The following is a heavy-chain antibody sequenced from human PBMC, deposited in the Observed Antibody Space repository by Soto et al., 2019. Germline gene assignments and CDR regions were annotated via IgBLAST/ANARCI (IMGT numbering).Heavy chain of an antibody. V-gene: IGHV4-59*01. J-gene: IGHJ4*02. Sequence: QVQLQESGPGLVKPSETLSLTCTVSGGSISSYYWSWIRQPPGKGLEWIGYIYYSGSTNYNPSLNSXXTXSXXTSKNQFSLKLSSVTAAATAVYYCARGNDYDLFDYWGQGTLVTVSS. CDR3: ARGNDYDLFDY. D-gene: IGHD4-17*01. CDR2: IYYSGST. CDR1: GGSISSYY.